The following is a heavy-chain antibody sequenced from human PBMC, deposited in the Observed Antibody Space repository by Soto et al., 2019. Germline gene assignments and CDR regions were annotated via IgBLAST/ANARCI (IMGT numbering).Heavy chain of an antibody. Sequence: SGPTLVNPTETLTLTCTFSGFSLNTSGMFLNWIRQPPGKALEWLALIDWDDDKFYNTSLRTRLTLSQDTSRNQVVLTMTNMDPVDTATYYCARVHMRGTGKDAFDVWGQGTMVTVSS. D-gene: IGHD1-1*01. J-gene: IGHJ3*01. V-gene: IGHV2-70*01. CDR2: IDWDDDK. CDR3: ARVHMRGTGKDAFDV. CDR1: GFSLNTSGMF.